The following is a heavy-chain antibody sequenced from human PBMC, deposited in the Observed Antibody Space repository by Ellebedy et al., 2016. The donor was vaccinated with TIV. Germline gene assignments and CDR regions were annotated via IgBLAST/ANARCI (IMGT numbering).Heavy chain of an antibody. D-gene: IGHD1-26*01. V-gene: IGHV1-2*02. J-gene: IGHJ4*02. Sequence: ASVKVSXXASGYTFTGYYMRWVRQAPGQGLEWMGWINPKSGGTNYAQKFQGRVTMTRDTSISTAFMDLSRLRSDDTAVYYCASGEWALGYWGQGTLVTVSS. CDR2: INPKSGGT. CDR3: ASGEWALGY. CDR1: GYTFTGYY.